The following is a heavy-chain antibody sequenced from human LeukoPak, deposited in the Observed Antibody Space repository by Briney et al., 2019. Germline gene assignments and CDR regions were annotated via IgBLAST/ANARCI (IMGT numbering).Heavy chain of an antibody. V-gene: IGHV4-59*01. CDR1: GGSISSYY. CDR3: ARDRGDGYNAIDY. Sequence: SETLSLTCTVSGGSISSYYWSWIRQPPGKGLEWIGYIYYSGSTNYSSSLKSRVTISVDTSKNQFSLKLSSVTAADTAVYYCARDRGDGYNAIDYWGQGTLVTVSS. CDR2: IYYSGST. J-gene: IGHJ4*02. D-gene: IGHD5-24*01.